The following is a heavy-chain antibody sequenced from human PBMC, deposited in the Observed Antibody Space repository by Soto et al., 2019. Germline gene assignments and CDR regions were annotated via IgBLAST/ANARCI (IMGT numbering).Heavy chain of an antibody. Sequence: GGSLRLSCAASGFTFRDYYMSWIRQAPGKGLEWISYISISGSSIYYADSVKGRFTISRDDAKNSLYLQMNSLRAEDTAVYYCAKAIEPPGLFFDYWGQGTLVTVSS. J-gene: IGHJ4*01. CDR2: ISISGSSI. D-gene: IGHD6-13*01. V-gene: IGHV3-11*01. CDR3: AKAIEPPGLFFDY. CDR1: GFTFRDYY.